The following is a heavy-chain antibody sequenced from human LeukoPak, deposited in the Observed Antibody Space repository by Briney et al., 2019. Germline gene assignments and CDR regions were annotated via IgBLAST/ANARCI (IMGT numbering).Heavy chain of an antibody. CDR3: AKELSPFMITFGGVIVSHGAFDI. Sequence: GGSLRLSCAASGFTFSSYAMSWVRQTPGKGLEWVSTIPDGSTNTYYADSVKGRFTISRGNSKNTLYLQMNSLGAEDTAVYYCAKELSPFMITFGGVIVSHGAFDIWGQGTMVTVSS. D-gene: IGHD3-16*02. CDR2: IPDGSTNT. J-gene: IGHJ3*02. V-gene: IGHV3-23*01. CDR1: GFTFSSYA.